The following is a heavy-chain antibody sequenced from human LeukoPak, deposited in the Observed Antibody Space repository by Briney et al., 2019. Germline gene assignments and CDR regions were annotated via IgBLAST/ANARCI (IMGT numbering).Heavy chain of an antibody. CDR3: ARHADSGFGELAFDY. D-gene: IGHD3-10*01. CDR1: GGSISSSSAY. CDR2: IYYRKNT. J-gene: IGHJ4*02. V-gene: IGHV4-39*01. Sequence: PSETLSLTCTVSGGSISSSSAYWGWIRQPPGKGLEWIGSIYYRKNTYYNPSLKSRVTISVDTSKNQFDLRLSSVTAADTAVYYCARHADSGFGELAFDYWGQGTLVTVSS.